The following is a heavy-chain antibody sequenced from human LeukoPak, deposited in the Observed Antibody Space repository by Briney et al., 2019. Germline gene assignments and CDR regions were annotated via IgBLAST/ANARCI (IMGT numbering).Heavy chain of an antibody. Sequence: PGGSLRLSCAASGFTFSSYSMYWVRQAPGKGLEWVSSISSSSSYIYYADSVKGRFTISRDNAKNSLYLQMNSLRAEDTAVYYCARGAHYYDSSGYFDYWGQGTLVTVSS. CDR1: GFTFSSYS. D-gene: IGHD3-22*01. CDR2: ISSSSSYI. J-gene: IGHJ4*02. V-gene: IGHV3-21*01. CDR3: ARGAHYYDSSGYFDY.